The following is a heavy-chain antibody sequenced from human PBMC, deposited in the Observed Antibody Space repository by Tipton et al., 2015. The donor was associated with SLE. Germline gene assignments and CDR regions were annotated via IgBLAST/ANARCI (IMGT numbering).Heavy chain of an antibody. CDR3: ASMIVVIPVEARRDGMDV. D-gene: IGHD2-2*01. J-gene: IGHJ6*02. Sequence: TLSLTCTVSGGSISSHYWSWIRQPPGKGLGWIGYIDDSGNTDYTPSLKSRVTISVDTSKNQFSLKLSSVTAADTAVYYCASMIVVIPVEARRDGMDVWGQGTTVTVSS. V-gene: IGHV4-59*11. CDR2: IDDSGNT. CDR1: GGSISSHY.